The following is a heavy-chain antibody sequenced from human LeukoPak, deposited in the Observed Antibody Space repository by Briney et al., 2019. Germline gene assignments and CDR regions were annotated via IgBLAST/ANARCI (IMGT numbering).Heavy chain of an antibody. V-gene: IGHV3-33*01. CDR3: ARAWETKQHYYYGMDV. J-gene: IGHJ6*02. D-gene: IGHD1-26*01. CDR1: GFTFSSYG. CDR2: IWSDGSNK. Sequence: GGSLRLSRAASGFTFSSYGMHGVRQAPGKGLEGVAVIWSDGSNKYYADSVKGRFTISRDNPGNTLYLQMNSVRAEDTAEYYCARAWETKQHYYYGMDVWGQGTTVTASS.